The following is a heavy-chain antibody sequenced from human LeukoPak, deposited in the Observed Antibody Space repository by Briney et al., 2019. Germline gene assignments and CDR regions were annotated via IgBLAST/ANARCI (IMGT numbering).Heavy chain of an antibody. D-gene: IGHD3-10*01. CDR1: GGSISSSSYY. CDR3: ASHVWFGELCYFDY. Sequence: SKTLSLTCTVSGGSISSSSYYWGWLRQPPGTGREWIGSIYYSGSTYYNPSLKSRVTISVDTSKNQFSLKLSSVTAADTAVYYCASHVWFGELCYFDYWGQGTLVTVSS. J-gene: IGHJ4*02. V-gene: IGHV4-39*01. CDR2: IYYSGST.